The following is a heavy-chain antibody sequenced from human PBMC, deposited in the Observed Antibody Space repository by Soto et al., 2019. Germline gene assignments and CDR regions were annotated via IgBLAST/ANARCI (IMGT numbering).Heavy chain of an antibody. J-gene: IGHJ4*02. V-gene: IGHV1-69*13. D-gene: IGHD3-22*01. CDR1: GGTFSSYA. Sequence: SVKVSCKASGGTFSSYAISWVRQAPGQGLEWMGGIIPIFGTANYAQKFQGRVTITADESTSTAYMELSSLRSEDTAVYYCARVFSPRPDYYDSSGYYSHFDYWGQGTLVTVSS. CDR3: ARVFSPRPDYYDSSGYYSHFDY. CDR2: IIPIFGTA.